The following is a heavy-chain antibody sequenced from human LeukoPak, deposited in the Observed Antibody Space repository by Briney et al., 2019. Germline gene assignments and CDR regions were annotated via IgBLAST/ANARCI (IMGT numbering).Heavy chain of an antibody. CDR3: ARGAAPKYYYDSSGYNFDY. CDR2: INPNSGGT. Sequence: GASVKVSCKASGYTFTGYYMHWVRQAPGQGLEWMGWINPNSGGTNYAQKFQGRVTMTRDTSISTGYMELSRLRSDDTAVYYCARGAAPKYYYDSSGYNFDYWGQGTLVTVSS. V-gene: IGHV1-2*02. D-gene: IGHD3-22*01. CDR1: GYTFTGYY. J-gene: IGHJ4*02.